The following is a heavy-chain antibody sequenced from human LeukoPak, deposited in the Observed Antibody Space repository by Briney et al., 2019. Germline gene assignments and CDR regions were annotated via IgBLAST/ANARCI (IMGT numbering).Heavy chain of an antibody. CDR2: INHSGST. J-gene: IGHJ5*01. Sequence: SETLSLTCAVYGGSFSGYYWSWIRQPPGKGLEWIGEINHSGSTNYNPSLKSRVTISVDTTKNQFSLKLRSVTAADTAVYYCARSMLPTNPWRFDSWGQGTPVTVSS. CDR1: GGSFSGYY. V-gene: IGHV4-34*01. CDR3: ARSMLPTNPWRFDS. D-gene: IGHD3-10*02.